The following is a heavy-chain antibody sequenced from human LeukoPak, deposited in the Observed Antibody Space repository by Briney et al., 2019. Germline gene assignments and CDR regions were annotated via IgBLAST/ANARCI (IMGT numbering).Heavy chain of an antibody. CDR2: INHSGST. D-gene: IGHD6-13*01. CDR1: GGSFSGFY. J-gene: IGHJ4*01. Sequence: SETLSLTCALYGGSFSGFYWSWVRQPLGKGLEWIGEINHSGSTNYNPSLKSRVSISVDTSKNQLSLNLRSVTAADTAVYSCARAAKSSGWFFDYWGQRTLVTVSS. V-gene: IGHV4-34*01. CDR3: ARAAKSSGWFFDY.